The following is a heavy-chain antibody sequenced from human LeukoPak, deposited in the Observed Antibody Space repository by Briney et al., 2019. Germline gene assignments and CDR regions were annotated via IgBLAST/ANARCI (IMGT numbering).Heavy chain of an antibody. J-gene: IGHJ4*02. D-gene: IGHD3-10*01. CDR1: GYTFTSYY. Sequence: GASVKVSCKASGYTFTSYYMHWVRQAPGQGLEWMGIINPSGGSTSYAQKFQGRVTMTRDTSTSTVYMELSSLRSEDTAVYYCAKDLVGITMVRGAQNIDYWGQGTLVTVSS. CDR2: INPSGGST. V-gene: IGHV1-46*01. CDR3: AKDLVGITMVRGAQNIDY.